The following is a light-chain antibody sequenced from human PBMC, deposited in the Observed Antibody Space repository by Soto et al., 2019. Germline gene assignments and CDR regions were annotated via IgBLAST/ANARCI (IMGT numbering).Light chain of an antibody. CDR2: DVT. V-gene: IGLV2-14*01. CDR3: SSFTSSITYV. J-gene: IGLJ1*01. CDR1: SSDVGGYNS. Sequence: QSALTQPASVSGSPGQSITISCTGTSSDVGGYNSVSWYRQDPGKAPKLIIYDVTYRPSGVSNRFSGSKSGNTASPTISGLQSEDEADYHCSSFTSSITYVFGTGTKVTVL.